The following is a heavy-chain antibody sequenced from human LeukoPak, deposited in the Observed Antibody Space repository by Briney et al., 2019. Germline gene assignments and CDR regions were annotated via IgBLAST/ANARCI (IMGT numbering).Heavy chain of an antibody. D-gene: IGHD1-26*01. J-gene: IGHJ3*01. Sequence: PSETLSLTCAVYGGSFSGYYWSWIRQPPGKGLEWIGEINHSGSTNYNPSLKSRVTISVDTSKNQFSLKLSSVTAADTAVYYCARAVGATRAAWGQGTMVTVSS. CDR3: ARAVGATRAA. CDR2: INHSGST. CDR1: GGSFSGYY. V-gene: IGHV4-34*01.